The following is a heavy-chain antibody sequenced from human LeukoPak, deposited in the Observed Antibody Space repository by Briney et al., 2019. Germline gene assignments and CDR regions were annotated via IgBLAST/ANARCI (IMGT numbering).Heavy chain of an antibody. V-gene: IGHV4-61*02. D-gene: IGHD5-12*01. J-gene: IGHJ3*02. Sequence: SQTLSLTCTVSGVSISSGSYYWSWIRPPAGKGLEWIGRIYTSGSTNYNPSLKSRVTISVDTSKNQFSLKLSSVTAADTAVYYCARDGYDPAFDIWGQGTMVTVSS. CDR2: IYTSGST. CDR1: GVSISSGSYY. CDR3: ARDGYDPAFDI.